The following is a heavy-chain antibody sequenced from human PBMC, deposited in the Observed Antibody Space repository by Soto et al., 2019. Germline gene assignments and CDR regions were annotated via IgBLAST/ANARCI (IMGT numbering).Heavy chain of an antibody. V-gene: IGHV3-33*01. D-gene: IGHD2-15*01. CDR3: AAWAEGATEVH. CDR1: GFSFSVYG. J-gene: IGHJ4*02. Sequence: WGSLRLSCETSGFSFSVYGMHWVRQAPGKGLEWVAVIWYDASKQFYAASVEGRFTISRDNSKAILYLQMNSLRAEDTAVYYCAAWAEGATEVHWGQGTLVTVSS. CDR2: IWYDASKQ.